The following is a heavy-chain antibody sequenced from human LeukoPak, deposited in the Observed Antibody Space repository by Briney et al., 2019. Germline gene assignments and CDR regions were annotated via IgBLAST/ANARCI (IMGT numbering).Heavy chain of an antibody. V-gene: IGHV1-2*06. CDR1: GYTFTGYY. J-gene: IGHJ4*02. D-gene: IGHD3-22*01. Sequence: ASVKVSCKASGYTFTGYYMHWVRQAPGQELEWMGRINPNSGGTNYAQKFQGRVTMTRDTSISTAYMELSRLRSDDTAVYYCAASSYYYDSSGYYVDYWGQGTLVTVSS. CDR3: AASSYYYDSSGYYVDY. CDR2: INPNSGGT.